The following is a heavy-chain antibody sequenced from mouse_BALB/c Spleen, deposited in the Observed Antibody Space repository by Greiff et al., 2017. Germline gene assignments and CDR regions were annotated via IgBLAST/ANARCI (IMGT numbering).Heavy chain of an antibody. CDR1: GYSFTSYW. V-gene: IGHV1S126*01. D-gene: IGHD1-1*01. Sequence: QVQLQQSGPQLVRPGASVKISCKASGYSFTSYWMHWVKQRPGQGLEWIGMIDPSDSETRLNQKFKDKATLTVDKSSSTAYMQLSSPTSEDSAVYYCARYYGSSYWYFDVWGAGTTVTVSS. CDR2: IDPSDSET. CDR3: ARYYGSSYWYFDV. J-gene: IGHJ1*01.